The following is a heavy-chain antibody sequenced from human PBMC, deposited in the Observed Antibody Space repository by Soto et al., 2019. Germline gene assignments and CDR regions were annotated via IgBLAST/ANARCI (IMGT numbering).Heavy chain of an antibody. V-gene: IGHV1-69*13. Sequence: SVKVSCKASGGTFSSYAISWVRQAPGQGLEWMGGIIPIFGTANYAQKFQGRVTITADESTSTAYMELSSLRSEDTAVYYCDCQPSGSYYHNNWFDPWGQGTLVIVSS. CDR2: IIPIFGTA. J-gene: IGHJ5*02. CDR1: GGTFSSYA. CDR3: DCQPSGSYYHNNWFDP. D-gene: IGHD3-10*01.